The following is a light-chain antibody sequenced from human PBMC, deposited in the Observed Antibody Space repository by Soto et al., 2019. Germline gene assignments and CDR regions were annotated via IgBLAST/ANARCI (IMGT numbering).Light chain of an antibody. V-gene: IGKV1-39*01. CDR1: QSISSD. CDR2: AAS. Sequence: DIQMTQSPSSLSASVGDRVTITCRASQSISSDLNWYQQKPGKAPRLLIYAASRLETGVPSRFSGSDSGTDFTLTIRNLQPEDFATYYCQQSYRTSWTFGQGTKVEIK. CDR3: QQSYRTSWT. J-gene: IGKJ1*01.